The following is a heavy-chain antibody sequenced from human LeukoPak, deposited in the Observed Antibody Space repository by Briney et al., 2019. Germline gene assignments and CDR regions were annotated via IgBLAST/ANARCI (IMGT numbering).Heavy chain of an antibody. J-gene: IGHJ5*02. CDR3: ARDSNAELLRSYWFDP. D-gene: IGHD1-26*01. V-gene: IGHV1-69*13. Sequence: GASVKVSCKASGGTFSSYAISWVRQAPGQGLEWMGGIIPIFGTANYAQKFQGRVTITADESTSTAYMELSSLRSEDTAVYYCARDSNAELLRSYWFDPWGQGTLVTVSS. CDR2: IIPIFGTA. CDR1: GGTFSSYA.